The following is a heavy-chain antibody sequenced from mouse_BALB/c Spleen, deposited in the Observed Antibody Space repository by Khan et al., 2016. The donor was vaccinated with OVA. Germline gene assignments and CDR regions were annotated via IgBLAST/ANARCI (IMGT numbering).Heavy chain of an antibody. Sequence: VQLVESGGGLVQPGGSLKLSCAASGFTFSSFAMSWVRQTPEKRLEWVATISSGGSYTYYPDSVKGRFTISRDNARNTLFLQMSSLRSEDTAVYYCARPPITTVVATSYWFFDVWGAGTTVTGSS. CDR3: ARPPITTVVATSYWFFDV. CDR1: GFTFSSFA. D-gene: IGHD1-1*01. V-gene: IGHV5-9-3*01. J-gene: IGHJ1*01. CDR2: ISSGGSYT.